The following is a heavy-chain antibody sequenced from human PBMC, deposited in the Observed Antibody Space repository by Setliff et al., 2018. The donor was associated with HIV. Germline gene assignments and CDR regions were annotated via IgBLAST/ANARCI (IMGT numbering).Heavy chain of an antibody. Sequence: SETLSLTCSVSGVSISDTIGTSYYWDWLRQPPGKGLEGIGNIHYSRGTYYNASLKSRVTISLDTSKNHFSLKLTSVAAADTAMYYCAREHCSGGSCNGFDIWGQGTMVTVSS. V-gene: IGHV4-39*02. CDR1: GVSISDTIGTSYY. CDR3: AREHCSGGSCNGFDI. CDR2: IHYSRGT. D-gene: IGHD2-15*01. J-gene: IGHJ3*02.